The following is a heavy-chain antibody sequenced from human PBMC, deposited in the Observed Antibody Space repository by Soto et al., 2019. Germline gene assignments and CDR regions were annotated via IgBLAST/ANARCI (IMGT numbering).Heavy chain of an antibody. D-gene: IGHD2-15*01. CDR1: GFTFSSYA. J-gene: IGHJ4*02. Sequence: GGSLRLSCAASGFTFSSYAMHWVRQAPGKGLEWVAAISYDGSNKYYADSVKGRFTISRDNSKNTLYLQMNSLRAEDTAVYYCARDHGIVVVVAAVGYWGQGTLVTVSS. V-gene: IGHV3-30-3*01. CDR3: ARDHGIVVVVAAVGY. CDR2: ISYDGSNK.